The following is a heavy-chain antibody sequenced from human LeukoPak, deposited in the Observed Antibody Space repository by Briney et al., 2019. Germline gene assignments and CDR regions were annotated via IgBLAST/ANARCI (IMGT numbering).Heavy chain of an antibody. CDR3: ARDLSTSGWYLDY. CDR2: ISDDGSDE. CDR1: GFTFSSYA. V-gene: IGHV3-30*04. J-gene: IGHJ4*02. Sequence: QPGRSLRLSCAASGFTFSSYAMHWVRQAPGKGLEWVALISDDGSDEYYADSVKGRFTISRDNSKNTLYLQMNSLRDEVTAVYYCARDLSTSGWYLDYWGQGTLVTVSS. D-gene: IGHD6-19*01.